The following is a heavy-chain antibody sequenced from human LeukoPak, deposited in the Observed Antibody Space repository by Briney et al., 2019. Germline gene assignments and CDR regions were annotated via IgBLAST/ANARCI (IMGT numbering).Heavy chain of an antibody. D-gene: IGHD3-10*01. CDR1: GGSFSGYY. J-gene: IGHJ4*02. CDR3: ARHRRYYYGSGSYYK. V-gene: IGHV4-34*01. CDR2: INHSGST. Sequence: SETLSLTCAVYGGSFSGYYWSWIRQPPGKGLEWIGEINHSGSTNYNPSLKSRVTISVDTSKNQFSLKLSSVTAADTAVYYCARHRRYYYGSGSYYKWGQGTLVTVSS.